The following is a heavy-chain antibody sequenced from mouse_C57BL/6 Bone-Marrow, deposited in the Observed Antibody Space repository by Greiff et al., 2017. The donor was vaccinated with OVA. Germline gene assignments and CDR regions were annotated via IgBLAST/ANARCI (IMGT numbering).Heavy chain of an antibody. CDR3: ARRGLRLDFDY. V-gene: IGHV5-12*01. CDR2: ISNGGGST. J-gene: IGHJ2*01. D-gene: IGHD2-4*01. CDR1: GFTFSDYY. Sequence: EVQVVESGGGLVQPGGSLKLSCAASGFTFSDYYMYWVRQTPEKRLEWVAYISNGGGSTYYPDTVKGRFTISRDNAKNTLYLQMSRLKSEDTAMYYCARRGLRLDFDYWGQGTTLTVSS.